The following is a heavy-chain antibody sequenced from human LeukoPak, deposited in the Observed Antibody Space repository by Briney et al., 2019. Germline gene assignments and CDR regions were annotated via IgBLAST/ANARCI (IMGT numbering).Heavy chain of an antibody. CDR2: INHEGGSI. Sequence: GGSLRLSCAASGFTFSESWMSWVRQVPGQGLEWVAHINHEGGSIQYVDSVKGRFTISRDNAKGSVHLQMNSLRAEDTAIYHCATYINWVAGDVWGQGTTVIVSS. CDR1: GFTFSESW. CDR3: ATYINWVAGDV. J-gene: IGHJ6*02. D-gene: IGHD1-1*01. V-gene: IGHV3-7*01.